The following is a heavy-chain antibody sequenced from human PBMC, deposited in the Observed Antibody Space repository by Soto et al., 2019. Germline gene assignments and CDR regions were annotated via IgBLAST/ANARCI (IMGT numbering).Heavy chain of an antibody. D-gene: IGHD3-10*01. CDR2: IIPIFGTA. J-gene: IGHJ6*02. V-gene: IGHV1-69*13. Sequence: GASVKVSCKASGGTFSSYAISWVRQAPGQGLEWMGGIIPIFGTANYAQKFQGRVTITADESTSTAYMELSSLRSEDTAVYYCARDYYGSGTFTPAAPPYYYYGMDVWGQGTTVTVSS. CDR3: ARDYYGSGTFTPAAPPYYYYGMDV. CDR1: GGTFSSYA.